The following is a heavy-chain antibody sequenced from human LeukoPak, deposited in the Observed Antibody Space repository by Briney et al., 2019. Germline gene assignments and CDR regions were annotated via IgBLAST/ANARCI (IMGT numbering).Heavy chain of an antibody. J-gene: IGHJ4*02. V-gene: IGHV4-39*07. CDR3: ARDPDYYDSSGTTDY. CDR2: IYSSGST. D-gene: IGHD3-22*01. CDR1: GASVSGSPYY. Sequence: SETLSLTCTVSGASVSGSPYYWGWIRQPPGKGLEWIGSIYSSGSTYYNASLQSRVTISVDTSKNQFSLKLSSVTAADTAVYYCARDPDYYDSSGTTDYWGQGTLVTVSS.